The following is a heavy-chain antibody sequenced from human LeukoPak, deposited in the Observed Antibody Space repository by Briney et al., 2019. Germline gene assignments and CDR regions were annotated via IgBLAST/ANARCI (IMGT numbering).Heavy chain of an antibody. CDR3: ARDQDRAFDI. J-gene: IGHJ3*02. CDR2: IWYDGTNR. Sequence: GRSLRLSCTTSGFTFSTYGMHWVRQAPGKGLEWVAVIWYDGTNRYYTDSVKGRFTISRDNSKNTLYLQMNSMRAEDTAVYYCARDQDRAFDIWGQGTMVTVSS. V-gene: IGHV3-33*01. CDR1: GFTFSTYG.